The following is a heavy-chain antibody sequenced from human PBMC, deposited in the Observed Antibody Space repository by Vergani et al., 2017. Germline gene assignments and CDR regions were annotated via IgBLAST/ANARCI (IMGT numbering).Heavy chain of an antibody. J-gene: IGHJ4*02. CDR1: GFTFSSHA. D-gene: IGHD5-24*01. Sequence: EVQLLQSEGAVVQPGGSLRLSCVASGFTFSSHAMSWVRQGHGQGLEWVLSIKNTGDSTHYADSVKGRFTISRDNSKNTLYLQMNSLRVEDTAVYYCGRGSDNYNWGRGTLVTVSS. CDR3: GRGSDNYN. V-gene: IGHV3-23*01. CDR2: IKNTGDST.